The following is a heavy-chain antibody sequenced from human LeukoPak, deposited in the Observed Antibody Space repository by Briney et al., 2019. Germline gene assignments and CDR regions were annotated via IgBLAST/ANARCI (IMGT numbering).Heavy chain of an antibody. D-gene: IGHD2-2*02. V-gene: IGHV3-30*02. Sequence: GGSLRLSYAASGFTFSSYGMHWVRQAPGKGLEWVAFIRYDGSNKYYADSVKGRFTISRDNSKNTLYLQMNSLRAGDTAVYYCAKDSWRSRLIPYYFDYWGQGTLVTVSS. CDR3: AKDSWRSRLIPYYFDY. CDR2: IRYDGSNK. J-gene: IGHJ4*02. CDR1: GFTFSSYG.